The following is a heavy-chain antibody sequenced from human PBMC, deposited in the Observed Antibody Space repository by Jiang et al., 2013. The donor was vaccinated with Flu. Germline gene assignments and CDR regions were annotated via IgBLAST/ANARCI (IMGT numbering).Heavy chain of an antibody. V-gene: IGHV3-11*03. Sequence: YISSSSSYTNYADSVKGRFTISRDNAKNSLYLQMNSLRAEDTAVYYCARSGVRVSAEYNYWGQGTLVTVSS. CDR3: ARSGVRVSAEYNY. CDR2: ISSSSSYT. D-gene: IGHD2-2*01. J-gene: IGHJ4*02.